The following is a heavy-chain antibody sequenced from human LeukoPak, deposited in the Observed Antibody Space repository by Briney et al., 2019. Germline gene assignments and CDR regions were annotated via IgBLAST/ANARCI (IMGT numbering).Heavy chain of an antibody. CDR3: ARDRPRCSSTSCYKGWFDP. J-gene: IGHJ5*02. CDR1: GGSFSGYY. CDR2: IYYSGST. V-gene: IGHV4-34*01. Sequence: SETLSLTCAVYGGSFSGYYWSWIRQPPGKGLEWIGSIYYSGSTYYNPSLKSRVTISVDTSKNQFSLKLSSVTAADTAVYYCARDRPRCSSTSCYKGWFDPWGQGTLVTVSS. D-gene: IGHD2-2*02.